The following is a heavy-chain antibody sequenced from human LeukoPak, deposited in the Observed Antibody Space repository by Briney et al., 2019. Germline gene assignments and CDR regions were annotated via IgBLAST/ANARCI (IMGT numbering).Heavy chain of an antibody. D-gene: IGHD3-16*01. J-gene: IGHJ4*02. Sequence: SETLSLTCTVSGGSISRGNYFWGWIRQPPGKELEWIGSIYSGGGTHYNPSLNSRPTISADTSKNQFSLNLRSVTAADTAVYFCVRDGGNWDVDYWGQGTLVTVSS. V-gene: IGHV4-39*07. CDR3: VRDGGNWDVDY. CDR2: IYSGGGT. CDR1: GGSISRGNYF.